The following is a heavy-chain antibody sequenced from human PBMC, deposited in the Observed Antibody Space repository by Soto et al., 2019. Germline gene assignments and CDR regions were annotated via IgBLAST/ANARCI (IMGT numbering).Heavy chain of an antibody. CDR3: ARDAGYDSRGYYIYYYYGMDV. CDR1: GFTFSSYG. CDR2: IWYDGSNK. D-gene: IGHD3-22*01. V-gene: IGHV3-33*01. J-gene: IGHJ6*02. Sequence: GGSLRLSCAASGFTFSSYGMHWVRQAPGKGLEWVAVIWYDGSNKYYADSVKGRFTISRDNSKNTLYLQMNSLRAEDTAVYYCARDAGYDSRGYYIYYYYGMDVWGQGTTVTVSS.